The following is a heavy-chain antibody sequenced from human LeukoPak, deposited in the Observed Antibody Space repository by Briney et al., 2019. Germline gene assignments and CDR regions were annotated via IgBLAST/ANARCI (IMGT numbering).Heavy chain of an antibody. CDR2: IVVGSGNT. CDR3: AANPCTNGVCYEFDY. D-gene: IGHD2-8*01. Sequence: ASVKVSSKASGFTFTSSAMQWVRQARGQRLEWIGWIVVGSGNTNYAQKFQERVTITRDMSTSTAYMELSSLRSEDTAVYYCAANPCTNGVCYEFDYWGQGTLVTVSS. V-gene: IGHV1-58*02. CDR1: GFTFTSSA. J-gene: IGHJ4*02.